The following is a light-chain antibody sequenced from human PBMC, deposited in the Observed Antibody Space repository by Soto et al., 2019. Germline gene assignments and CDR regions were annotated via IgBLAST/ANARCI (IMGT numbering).Light chain of an antibody. CDR2: AAS. Sequence: DIQMTQSPSSLSASVGDRVTITCRASQSISSYLNWYQQKPGKAPKLLIYAASSLQSGVPSRFSGSGSGTDYTLTISSLQPEDFATYYCLQCYSTPFTFGGGTKVDNK. J-gene: IGKJ4*01. CDR1: QSISSY. V-gene: IGKV1-39*01. CDR3: LQCYSTPFT.